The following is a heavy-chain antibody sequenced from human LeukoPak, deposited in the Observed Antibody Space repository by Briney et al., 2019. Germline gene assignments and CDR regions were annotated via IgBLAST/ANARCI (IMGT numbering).Heavy chain of an antibody. J-gene: IGHJ4*02. V-gene: IGHV3-7*01. CDR1: GFTFSSYW. Sequence: GGSLRLSCAASGFTFSSYWMSWVRQAPGKGLEWVANIKQDGSEKYYVDSVKGRFAISRDNAKNSLYLQMNSLRAEDTAVYYCARDHGPYGSGSYEGSDYWGQGTLVTVSS. CDR3: ARDHGPYGSGSYEGSDY. CDR2: IKQDGSEK. D-gene: IGHD3-10*01.